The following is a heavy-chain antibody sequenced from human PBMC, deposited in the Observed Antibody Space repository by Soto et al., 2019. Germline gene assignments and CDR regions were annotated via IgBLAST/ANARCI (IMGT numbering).Heavy chain of an antibody. Sequence: QVQLVQSGSEVKKPGSSVKVSCKASGDTFSNYAISCVRQAPGQGLEWMGGIIPILGTPTYAQKFQGRVTITADKSTSTAYMELSSLRSEDTAVYYCARERSRYDRSGYYRPDYWGQGPLVTVSS. CDR2: IIPILGTP. CDR1: GDTFSNYA. J-gene: IGHJ4*02. V-gene: IGHV1-69*06. D-gene: IGHD3-22*01. CDR3: ARERSRYDRSGYYRPDY.